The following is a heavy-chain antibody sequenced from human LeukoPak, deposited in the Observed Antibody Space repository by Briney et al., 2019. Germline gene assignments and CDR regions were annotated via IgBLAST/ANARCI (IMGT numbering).Heavy chain of an antibody. CDR2: IDPSDSYT. V-gene: IGHV5-10-1*01. Sequence: GESLKISCKGSGYSFTSYWISWVRQMPGKGLEWMGRIDPSDSYTNCSPSFQGHVTISADKSISTAYLQWSSLKASDTAMYYCASTGYCSSTSCYGIDYWGQGTLVTVSS. D-gene: IGHD2-2*01. CDR3: ASTGYCSSTSCYGIDY. J-gene: IGHJ4*02. CDR1: GYSFTSYW.